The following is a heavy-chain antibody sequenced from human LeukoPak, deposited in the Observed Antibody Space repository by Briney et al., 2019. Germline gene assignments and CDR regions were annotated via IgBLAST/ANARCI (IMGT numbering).Heavy chain of an antibody. V-gene: IGHV3-23*01. CDR1: GFTFSSYG. D-gene: IGHD4-23*01. Sequence: GGSLRLSCAASGFTFSSYGMNWVRQAPGKGLEWVSTISGSGGRTFYGDSVKGRFSISRDISKNTLYLQMNSLRAEDTAVYYCARRAGGYSHPYDYWGQGTLVTVSS. CDR2: ISGSGGRT. J-gene: IGHJ4*02. CDR3: ARRAGGYSHPYDY.